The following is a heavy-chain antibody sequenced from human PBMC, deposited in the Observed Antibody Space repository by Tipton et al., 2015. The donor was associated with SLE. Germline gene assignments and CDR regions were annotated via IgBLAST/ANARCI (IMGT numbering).Heavy chain of an antibody. Sequence: TLSLTCTVSGGSISSSSYYWGWIRQPPGKGLEGIGSIYYSGSTYYNPSLKSRVTISVDTSKNQFSLRLSSVTAADTAVYYCARGGYSRGSAFDIWGQGTMVPVSS. D-gene: IGHD5-18*01. J-gene: IGHJ3*02. V-gene: IGHV4-39*07. CDR2: IYYSGST. CDR3: ARGGYSRGSAFDI. CDR1: GGSISSSSYY.